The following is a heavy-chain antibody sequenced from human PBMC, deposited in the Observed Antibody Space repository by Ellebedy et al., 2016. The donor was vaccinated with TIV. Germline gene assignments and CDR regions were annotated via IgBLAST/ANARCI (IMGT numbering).Heavy chain of an antibody. V-gene: IGHV3-48*02. J-gene: IGHJ4*02. CDR2: ISSTSSTI. CDR3: TTDYYDNSGYRMLGGY. D-gene: IGHD3-22*01. Sequence: GESLKISXAASGFTFSAYGMNWVRQAPGKGLEWVSYISSTSSTISYADSVKGRFTISRDNAKNSLYLQMSSLRDEDTAVYYCTTDYYDNSGYRMLGGYWGQGTLVTVSS. CDR1: GFTFSAYG.